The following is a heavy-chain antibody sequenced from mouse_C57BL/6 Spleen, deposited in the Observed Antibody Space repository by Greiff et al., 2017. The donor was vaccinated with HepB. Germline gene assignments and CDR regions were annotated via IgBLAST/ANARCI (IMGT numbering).Heavy chain of an antibody. CDR1: GYAFSSYW. CDR2: IYPGDGDT. V-gene: IGHV1-80*01. D-gene: IGHD2-1*01. J-gene: IGHJ1*03. Sequence: VQVVESGAELVKPGASVKISCKASGYAFSSYWMNWVKQRPGKGLEWIGQIYPGDGDTNYNGKFKGKATLTADKSSSTAYMQLSSLTSEDSAVYFCAREEGNGYFDVWGTGTTVTVSS. CDR3: AREEGNGYFDV.